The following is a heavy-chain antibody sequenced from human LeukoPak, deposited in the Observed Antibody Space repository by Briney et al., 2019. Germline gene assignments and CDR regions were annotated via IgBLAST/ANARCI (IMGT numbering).Heavy chain of an antibody. CDR1: GFTFSSYA. V-gene: IGHV3-23*01. CDR3: AKDPADDFWSGYYQYYFDY. J-gene: IGHJ4*02. Sequence: GGSLRLSCAASGFTFSSYAMSWVRQAPGKGLEWVSAISGSGGNTYYADSVKGRFTISRDNSKNTLYLQMNSLRAEDTAVYYCAKDPADDFWSGYYQYYFDYWGQGTLVTVSS. D-gene: IGHD3-3*01. CDR2: ISGSGGNT.